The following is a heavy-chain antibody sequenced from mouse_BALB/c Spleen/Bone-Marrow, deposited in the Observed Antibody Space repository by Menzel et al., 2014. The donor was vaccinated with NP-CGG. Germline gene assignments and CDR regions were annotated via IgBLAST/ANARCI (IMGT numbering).Heavy chain of an antibody. CDR2: IRSGGST. V-gene: IGHV2-2*02. Sequence: VMLVESGPGLVQPSQSLSIPCTVSGFSLTSYGVHWVRQSPGKGLEWLGVIRSGGSTDYNAAFISRLSISKDNSKSQVFFKMNSLQANDTVIYYCARGLYYDYEFAYWGQGTLVTVSA. CDR3: ARGLYYDYEFAY. CDR1: GFSLTSYG. D-gene: IGHD2-4*01. J-gene: IGHJ3*01.